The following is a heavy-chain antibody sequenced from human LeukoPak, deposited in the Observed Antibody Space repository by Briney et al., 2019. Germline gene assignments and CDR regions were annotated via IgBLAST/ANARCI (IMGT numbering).Heavy chain of an antibody. CDR3: ASVWRSGELSNFDY. CDR2: ISSNGGST. D-gene: IGHD3-10*01. V-gene: IGHV3-64*01. Sequence: GGSLRLSCAASGFTFSSYAMHWVRQAPWKGLEYVSAISSNGGSTYYANSVKGRFTISRDNSKNTLYLQMGSLRAEDMAVYYCASVWRSGELSNFDYWGQGTLVTVSS. CDR1: GFTFSSYA. J-gene: IGHJ4*02.